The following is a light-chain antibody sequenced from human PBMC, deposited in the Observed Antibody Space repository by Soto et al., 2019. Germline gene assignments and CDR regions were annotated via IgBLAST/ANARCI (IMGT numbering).Light chain of an antibody. CDR3: ETWYSNTHKV. CDR2: LDRSGSY. CDR1: SGHSTFI. J-gene: IGLJ3*02. Sequence: QLVLTQSSSASASLGSSVKLTCILSSGHSTFIIAWHQQQPGKAPRFLMTLDRSGSYNRGSGVPDRFSGSSSGADRYLTISNLQFEDEGDYYCETWYSNTHKVFGGGTKLTVL. V-gene: IGLV4-60*02.